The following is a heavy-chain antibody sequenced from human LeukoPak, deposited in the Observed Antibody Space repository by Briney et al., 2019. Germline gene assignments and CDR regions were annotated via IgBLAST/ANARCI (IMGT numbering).Heavy chain of an antibody. CDR1: GFTFSTYA. J-gene: IGHJ3*02. V-gene: IGHV3-23*01. CDR3: ARETEAFDI. CDR2: ISGSGGGT. Sequence: RGSLRLSCAASGFTFSTYAMSWVRQAAGRGREWVALISGSGGGTYYADSVKGRFTISRDNSKNTLYLQMNSLRAEDPAVYYCARETEAFDIWGQGTMVTVSS.